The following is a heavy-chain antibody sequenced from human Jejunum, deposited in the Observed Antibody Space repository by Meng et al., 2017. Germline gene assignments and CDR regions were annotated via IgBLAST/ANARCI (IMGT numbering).Heavy chain of an antibody. CDR1: GFTLRTYA. D-gene: IGHD2-2*01. CDR2: LGGADAIT. V-gene: IGHV3-23*01. CDR3: ATSERATLLFDS. J-gene: IGHJ4*02. Sequence: EVQRLESGGGVVQPGGSRRRSGAASGFTLRTYAMSWVRQAPGKGLEWVSCLGGADAITYYADSVKGRFTISRDDAKNTLYLQMDSLRAEDTAVYYCATSERATLLFDSWGQGTLVTVSS.